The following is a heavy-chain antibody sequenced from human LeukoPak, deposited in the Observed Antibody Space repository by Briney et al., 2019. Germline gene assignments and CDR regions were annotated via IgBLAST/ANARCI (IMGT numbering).Heavy chain of an antibody. CDR2: ISYDGSNK. D-gene: IGHD5-24*01. J-gene: IGHJ2*01. Sequence: PGGSLRLSCAASGFTFSSYGMHWVRQAPGKGLEWVAVISYDGSNKYYADSVKGRFTISRDNSKNTLYLQMNSLRAEDTAVYYCAKGGGRWLQFYWYFDLRGRGTLVTVSS. CDR1: GFTFSSYG. CDR3: AKGGGRWLQFYWYFDL. V-gene: IGHV3-30*18.